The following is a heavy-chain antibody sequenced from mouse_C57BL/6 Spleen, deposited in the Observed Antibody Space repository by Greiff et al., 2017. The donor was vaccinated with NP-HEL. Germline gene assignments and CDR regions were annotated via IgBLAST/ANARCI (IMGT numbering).Heavy chain of an antibody. J-gene: IGHJ3*01. CDR1: GFTFSDYG. CDR2: ISNLAYSI. V-gene: IGHV5-15*01. CDR3: ARHHGYYSFAY. Sequence: EVQLVESGGGLVQPGGSLKLSCAASGFTFSDYGMAWVRQAPRKGPEWVAFISNLAYSIYYADTVTGRFTISRENAKNTLYLEMSSLRSEDTAMYYCARHHGYYSFAYWGQGTLVTVSA. D-gene: IGHD2-3*01.